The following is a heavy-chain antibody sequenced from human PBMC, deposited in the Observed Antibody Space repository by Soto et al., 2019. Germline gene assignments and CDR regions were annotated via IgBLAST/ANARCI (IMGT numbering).Heavy chain of an antibody. CDR3: ARDLVTGTTRGMDV. J-gene: IGHJ6*02. V-gene: IGHV4-31*02. D-gene: IGHD1-7*01. CDR1: GGSISSGGYY. Sequence: SETLSLTCTVSGGSISSGGYYWSWIRQHPGKGLEWIGYIYYSGSTYYNPSLKSRVTISVDTSKNQFSLKLSSVTAADTAVYYCARDLVTGTTRGMDVWGQGTTVTVSS. CDR2: IYYSGST.